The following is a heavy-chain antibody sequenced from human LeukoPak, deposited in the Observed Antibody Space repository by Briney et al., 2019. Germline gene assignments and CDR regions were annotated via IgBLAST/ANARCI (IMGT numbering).Heavy chain of an antibody. V-gene: IGHV1-8*02. CDR3: ARGGYSSGWYFPEYYYYYMDV. J-gene: IGHJ6*03. CDR1: GYTFTIYA. D-gene: IGHD6-19*01. Sequence: ASVKVSCKASGYTFTIYALNWVRQAPGQGLEWMGWMNPNSGNTGYAQKFQGRVTMTRNTSISTAYMELSSLRSEDTAVYYCARGGYSSGWYFPEYYYYYMDVWGKGTTVTISS. CDR2: MNPNSGNT.